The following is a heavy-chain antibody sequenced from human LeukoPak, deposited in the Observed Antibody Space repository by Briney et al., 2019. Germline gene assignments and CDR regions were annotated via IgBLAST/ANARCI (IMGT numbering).Heavy chain of an antibody. CDR2: INQDGSEK. J-gene: IGHJ4*02. V-gene: IGHV3-7*01. CDR1: GFTFSSYW. D-gene: IGHD4-17*01. Sequence: GGSLRLSCAASGFTFSSYWMSWVRQAPGKGLEWVAYINQDGSEKHFVDSVEVRFTISRDNDANSLFLQMNSLRAEDTAVYYCAREYDYVVSRADYWGQGTLVTVSS. CDR3: AREYDYVVSRADY.